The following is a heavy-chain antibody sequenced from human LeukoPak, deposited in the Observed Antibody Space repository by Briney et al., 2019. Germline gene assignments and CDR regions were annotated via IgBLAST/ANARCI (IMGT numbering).Heavy chain of an antibody. D-gene: IGHD6-19*01. CDR2: ISAYNGHT. J-gene: IGHJ4*02. Sequence: ASVKVSCKASGYTFNSYGISWVRQAPGQGLEWMGWISAYNGHTKYAQNFQGRVTMTTDTSTGTAYMEVRSLRSDDTAVYYCARDQEQGTVAGLFDHWGPGTLVTVSS. V-gene: IGHV1-18*01. CDR1: GYTFNSYG. CDR3: ARDQEQGTVAGLFDH.